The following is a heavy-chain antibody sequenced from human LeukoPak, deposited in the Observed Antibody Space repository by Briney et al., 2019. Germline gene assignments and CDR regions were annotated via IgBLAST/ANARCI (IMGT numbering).Heavy chain of an antibody. CDR3: ARGGYFDWPYDY. CDR1: GGSFSGYY. Sequence: SETLSLTCAVYGGSFSGYYWSWIRQPPGKGLEWIGEINHSGSTNYNPSLKSRVTISVDTSKNQSSLKLSSVTAADTAVYYCARGGYFDWPYDYWGQGTLVTVSS. CDR2: INHSGST. D-gene: IGHD3-9*01. V-gene: IGHV4-34*01. J-gene: IGHJ4*02.